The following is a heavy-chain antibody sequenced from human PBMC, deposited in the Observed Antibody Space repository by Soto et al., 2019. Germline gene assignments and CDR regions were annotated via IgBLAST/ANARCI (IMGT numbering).Heavy chain of an antibody. CDR3: ARDPRLAVAGTGYFDL. CDR1: GFIFSSYT. D-gene: IGHD6-19*01. V-gene: IGHV3-30-3*01. Sequence: PGGSLRLSCEGSGFIFSSYTLYWIRQAPGKGLEWVASVSYDGGDISYADSVKGRFTISRDNSKNTINLQMTSLRREDTALYYCARDPRLAVAGTGYFDLWGQGTLVTVSS. CDR2: VSYDGGDI. J-gene: IGHJ4*02.